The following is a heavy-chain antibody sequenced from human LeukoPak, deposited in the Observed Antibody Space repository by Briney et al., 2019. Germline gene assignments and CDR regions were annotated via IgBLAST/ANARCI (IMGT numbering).Heavy chain of an antibody. V-gene: IGHV1-69*06. CDR3: ATSCCGSYYMDV. D-gene: IGHD2-15*01. Sequence: SVKVSCKASGGTFSSYAISWVRQAPGQGLEWMGGIIPISGTTNYAQKFQGRVTITADKSTSTAYMELSSLRSEDTAVYYCATSCCGSYYMDVWGKGTTVTVSS. CDR2: IIPISGTT. CDR1: GGTFSSYA. J-gene: IGHJ6*03.